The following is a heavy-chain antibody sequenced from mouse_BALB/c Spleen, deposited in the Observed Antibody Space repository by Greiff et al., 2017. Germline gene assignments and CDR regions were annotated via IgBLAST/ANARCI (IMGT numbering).Heavy chain of an antibody. CDR1: GYTFTSYW. CDR2: INPSTGYT. D-gene: IGHD2-1*01. V-gene: IGHV1-7*01. J-gene: IGHJ4*01. Sequence: VQLQQSGAELAKPGASVKMSCKASGYTFTSYWMHWVKQRPGQGLEWIGYINPSTGYTEYNQKFKDKATLTADKSSSTAYMQLSSLTSEDSAVYYCARSDGNYRGYAMDYWGQGTSVTVSS. CDR3: ARSDGNYRGYAMDY.